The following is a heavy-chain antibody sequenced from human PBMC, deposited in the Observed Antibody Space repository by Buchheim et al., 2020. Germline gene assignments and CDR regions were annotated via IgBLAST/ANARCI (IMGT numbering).Heavy chain of an antibody. CDR1: GFTFSSYW. CDR2: IKQDGSEK. CDR3: ARDRMGYCTNGVCYDLDLEYYYGMDV. D-gene: IGHD2-8*01. V-gene: IGHV3-7*04. J-gene: IGHJ6*02. Sequence: EVLLVESGGGLVQPGGSLRLSCAASGFTFSSYWMSWVRQAPGKGLEWAANIKQDGSEKYYVDSVKGRFTISRDNAKNSLYLQMNSLRAEDTAVYYCARDRMGYCTNGVCYDLDLEYYYGMDVWGQGTT.